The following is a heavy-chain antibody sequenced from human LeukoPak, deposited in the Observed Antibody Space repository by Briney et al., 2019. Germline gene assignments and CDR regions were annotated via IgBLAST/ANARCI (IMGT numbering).Heavy chain of an antibody. Sequence: SVKVSCKASGGTFSSYAISWVRQAPGQGLEWMGGIIPIFGTANYAQKFQGRVTITAVESTSTAYMELSSLRSEDTAVYYCAIKGGSGWYWFDPWGQGTLVTVSS. CDR3: AIKGGSGWYWFDP. CDR1: GGTFSSYA. CDR2: IIPIFGTA. D-gene: IGHD6-19*01. V-gene: IGHV1-69*01. J-gene: IGHJ5*02.